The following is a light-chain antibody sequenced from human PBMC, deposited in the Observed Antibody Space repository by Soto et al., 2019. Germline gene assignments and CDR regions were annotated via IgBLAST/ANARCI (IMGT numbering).Light chain of an antibody. CDR1: QSVSSSY. CDR2: GAS. J-gene: IGKJ2*01. Sequence: EIVLTQSPGTLSLSPGERATLSCRASQSVSSSYLAWYQPKPGQAPRLLIYGASSRATGIPDRFSGSGSGTDFTLTISRLEPEDFAVYYCQHYGSSPYTFGQGTKLQIK. CDR3: QHYGSSPYT. V-gene: IGKV3-20*01.